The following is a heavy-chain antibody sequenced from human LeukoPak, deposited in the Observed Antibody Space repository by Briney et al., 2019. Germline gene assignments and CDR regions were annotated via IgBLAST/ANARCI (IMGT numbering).Heavy chain of an antibody. J-gene: IGHJ6*03. V-gene: IGHV1-46*01. D-gene: IGHD2-2*01. CDR3: AKDGGVVPAVPPLYYYYYMDV. CDR1: GYTFTTDY. CDR2: INPSGGSS. Sequence: ASVKVSCKASGYTFTTDYIHWVRQAPGQGLEWMGIINPSGGSSTYAQKFQGRVIMTGDTSTSTVYMELRSLRSEDTAVYYCAKDGGVVPAVPPLYYYYYMDVWGKGTTVTVSS.